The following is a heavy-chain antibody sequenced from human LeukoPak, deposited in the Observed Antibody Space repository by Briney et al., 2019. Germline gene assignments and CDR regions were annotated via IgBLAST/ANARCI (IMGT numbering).Heavy chain of an antibody. CDR1: GGSFSGYY. V-gene: IGHV4-34*01. D-gene: IGHD6-25*01. Sequence: SETLSLTCAVYGGSFSGYYWSWIRQPPGKGLEWIGEINHSGSTNYNPSLGSRVPILVDTSKNQFSLKLSSMTAADTAVYFCATIQRDHAFDIWGQGTMVTVSS. CDR3: ATIQRDHAFDI. J-gene: IGHJ3*02. CDR2: INHSGST.